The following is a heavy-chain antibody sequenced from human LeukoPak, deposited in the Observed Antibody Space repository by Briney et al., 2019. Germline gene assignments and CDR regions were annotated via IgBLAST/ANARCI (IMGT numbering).Heavy chain of an antibody. CDR1: GGSISSYY. CDR3: ARDRSGMNYYYYGMDV. CDR2: IYYSGST. Sequence: SETLSLTCTVSGGSISSYYWSWIRQPPGKGLERIGYIYYSGSTNYNPSLKSRVTISVDTSKNQFSLKLSSVTAADTAVYYCARDRSGMNYYYYGMDVWGQGTTVTVSS. V-gene: IGHV4-59*01. D-gene: IGHD1-26*01. J-gene: IGHJ6*02.